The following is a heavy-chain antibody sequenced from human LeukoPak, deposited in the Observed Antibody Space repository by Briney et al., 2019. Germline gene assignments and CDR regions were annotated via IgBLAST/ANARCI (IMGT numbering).Heavy chain of an antibody. Sequence: GGSLRLSCAASGFTFSSYTIYWVRQAPGKGLEYVSAISSNGGSTYYANSVKGRFTISRDNSKNTLYLQMGSLRGEDMAVYYCAREVNWRFDYWGQGTLVTVSS. J-gene: IGHJ4*02. D-gene: IGHD1-1*01. CDR1: GFTFSSYT. CDR2: ISSNGGST. V-gene: IGHV3-64*01. CDR3: AREVNWRFDY.